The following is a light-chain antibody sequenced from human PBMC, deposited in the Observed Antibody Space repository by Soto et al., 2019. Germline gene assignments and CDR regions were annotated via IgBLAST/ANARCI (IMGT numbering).Light chain of an antibody. CDR2: KDS. CDR1: ALPKQY. J-gene: IGLJ3*02. Sequence: SYELTQPPSVSVSPGQTARITCSGDALPKQYAYWYQQRPGQAPMVLMYKDSERPSGIPDRFSGSNSGTTVTLTITGVHAEDEADYSCQSADDSGAYVVFGGGTQLTVL. V-gene: IGLV3-25*02. CDR3: QSADDSGAYVV.